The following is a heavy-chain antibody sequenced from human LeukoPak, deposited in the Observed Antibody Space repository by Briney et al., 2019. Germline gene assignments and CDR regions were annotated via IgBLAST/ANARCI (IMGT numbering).Heavy chain of an antibody. CDR3: ARGRAYSSSWYSPLDY. D-gene: IGHD6-13*01. V-gene: IGHV3-48*03. Sequence: PGGSLRLSWAAPGFTFSSYEMNWVRQAPGKGLEWVSYISSSGSTIYYADSVKGRFTISRDNAKNSLYLQMNSLRAEDTAVYYCARGRAYSSSWYSPLDYWGQGTLVTVSS. CDR1: GFTFSSYE. J-gene: IGHJ4*02. CDR2: ISSSGSTI.